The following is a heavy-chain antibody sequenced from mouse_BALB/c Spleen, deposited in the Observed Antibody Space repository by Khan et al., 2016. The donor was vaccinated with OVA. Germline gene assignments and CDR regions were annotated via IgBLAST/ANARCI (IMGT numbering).Heavy chain of an antibody. CDR1: GYTFTSYW. D-gene: IGHD2-1*01. V-gene: IGHV1S132*01. CDR2: IFPGTGTT. CDR3: ARGYFGNYEFVY. Sequence: QVQLQQSGAELVKPGTSVKLSCKTSGYTFTSYWIQWVKQRPGQGLGWIGQIFPGTGTTYYNEKFKDKATLTVDTSSNSAYMQLTSLTSEDSAVYFCARGYFGNYEFVYWGQGTLVTVSP. J-gene: IGHJ3*01.